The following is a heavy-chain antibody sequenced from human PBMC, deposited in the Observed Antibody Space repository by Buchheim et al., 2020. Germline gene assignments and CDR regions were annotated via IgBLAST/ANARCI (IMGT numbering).Heavy chain of an antibody. D-gene: IGHD3-9*01. CDR2: IKQDGGEK. CDR3: ARAATGYFFDY. CDR1: GMTFSGSW. Sequence: EVQLVESGGGSVQPGGSLRLSCAASGMTFSGSWMRWVRQAPGKGREGGAYIKQDGGEKNYGDCVGGRFNISRDNAKNSMYVQMNSLRAEDTAVYYCARAATGYFFDYWGQGTL. V-gene: IGHV3-7*01. J-gene: IGHJ4*02.